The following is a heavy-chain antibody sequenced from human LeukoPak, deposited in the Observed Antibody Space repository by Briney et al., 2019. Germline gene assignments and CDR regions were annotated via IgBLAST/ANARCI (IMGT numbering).Heavy chain of an antibody. D-gene: IGHD6-13*01. J-gene: IGHJ6*03. Sequence: GGSLRLSCAASGFIFTSYSMNWVRQAPGKGLEWISYISSSSSTTYYADSVKGRFTISRDNSKNTLYLQMNSLRAEDTAVYYCAKDATGYSSSWYSYYYYYMDVWGKGTTVTISS. CDR2: ISSSSSTT. CDR3: AKDATGYSSSWYSYYYYYMDV. V-gene: IGHV3-48*01. CDR1: GFIFTSYS.